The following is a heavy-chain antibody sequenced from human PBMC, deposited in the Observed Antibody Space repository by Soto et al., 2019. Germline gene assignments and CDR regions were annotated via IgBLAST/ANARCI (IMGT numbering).Heavy chain of an antibody. CDR2: IGKDGSEK. Sequence: EVQLVESGGGLVQPGGSLRLSCAASGLAFGDFWMNWVRQAPGKGLEWVANIGKDGSEKNYVDSVKGRFTISSDNARNSLYLEMDSLRVEDTAVYFCAGGIGWEPEFWGPGTHVTVSS. CDR3: AGGIGWEPEF. CDR1: GLAFGDFW. V-gene: IGHV3-7*05. J-gene: IGHJ4*02. D-gene: IGHD1-26*01.